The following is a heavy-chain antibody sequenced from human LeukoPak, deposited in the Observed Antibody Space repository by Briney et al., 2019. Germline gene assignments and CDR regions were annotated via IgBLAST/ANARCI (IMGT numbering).Heavy chain of an antibody. CDR1: GFTFSSYG. D-gene: IGHD3-9*01. CDR3: ARDKGRYFDWLLANYYYYGMDV. J-gene: IGHJ6*02. V-gene: IGHV3-33*01. CDR2: IWYDGSNK. Sequence: PGRSLRLSCAASGFTFSSYGMHWVRQAPGKGLEWVAVIWYDGSNKYYADSVKGRFTISRDNSKNTLYLQMNSLRAEDTAVYYCARDKGRYFDWLLANYYYYGMDVWGQGTTVTVSS.